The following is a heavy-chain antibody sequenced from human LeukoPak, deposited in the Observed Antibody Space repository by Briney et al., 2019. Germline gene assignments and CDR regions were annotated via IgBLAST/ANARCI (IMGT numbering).Heavy chain of an antibody. Sequence: GGSLRLSCAASGFTFSSYRMNWVRQAPGKGLEWVSYISSSGSTIYYADSVKGRFTISRDNAKNSLYLQMNSLRAEDTAVYYCARRSAASYYYYGMDVWGQGTTVTVSS. CDR1: GFTFSSYR. J-gene: IGHJ6*02. CDR2: ISSSGSTI. D-gene: IGHD2-2*01. V-gene: IGHV3-48*04. CDR3: ARRSAASYYYYGMDV.